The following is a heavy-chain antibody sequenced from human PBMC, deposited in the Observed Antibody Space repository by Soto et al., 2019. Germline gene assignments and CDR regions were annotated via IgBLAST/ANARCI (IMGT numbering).Heavy chain of an antibody. Sequence: ASVKVSCKASAHTFSSSTITWVRQAPGQGLEYMGWITGYNGNTNYAQKFQGRVTMTTDTSVNTAYMELRSLRSDDTAVYYCARGGNWNFAMDVWGPGTTVTVSS. J-gene: IGHJ6*02. V-gene: IGHV1-18*01. CDR1: AHTFSSST. D-gene: IGHD1-20*01. CDR3: ARGGNWNFAMDV. CDR2: ITGYNGNT.